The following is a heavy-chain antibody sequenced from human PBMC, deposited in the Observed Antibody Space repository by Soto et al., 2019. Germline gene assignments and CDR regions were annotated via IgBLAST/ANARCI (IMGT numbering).Heavy chain of an antibody. V-gene: IGHV5-51*01. Sequence: PGESLKISCKGSGYSFTSYWIGWVRQMPGKGLEWMGIIYPGDSDTRYSPSFQGQVTISADKSISTAYLQWSSLKASDTAMYYCARSAAFPSLYYYGMDVWGQGTTVTVSS. D-gene: IGHD2-15*01. J-gene: IGHJ6*02. CDR2: IYPGDSDT. CDR1: GYSFTSYW. CDR3: ARSAAFPSLYYYGMDV.